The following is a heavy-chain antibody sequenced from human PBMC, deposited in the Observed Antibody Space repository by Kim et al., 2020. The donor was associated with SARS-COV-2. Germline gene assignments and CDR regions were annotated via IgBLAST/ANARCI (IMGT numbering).Heavy chain of an antibody. CDR3: RVVGPHTGNFDY. D-gene: IGHD2-2*01. J-gene: IGHJ4*02. V-gene: IGHV5-51*01. Sequence: RYSPSFQGQVTISADKSISTAYLQWSSLKASDTAMYYCRVVGPHTGNFDYWGQGTLVTVSS.